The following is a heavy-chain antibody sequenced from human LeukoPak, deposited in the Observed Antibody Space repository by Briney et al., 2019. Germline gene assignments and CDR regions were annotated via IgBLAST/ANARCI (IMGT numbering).Heavy chain of an antibody. J-gene: IGHJ4*02. CDR1: GFSLSTSGVG. CDR3: AHSDYDILTGYPRD. CDR2: IYWNDDK. V-gene: IGHV2-5*01. D-gene: IGHD3-9*01. Sequence: SGPTLVKPTQTLTLTCTFSGFSLSTSGVGVGWIRQPPGKALEWLALIYWNDDKRYSPSLKSRLTITKDTSKNQVVLTMTNMDPVDTATYYCAHSDYDILTGYPRDWGQGTLVTVSS.